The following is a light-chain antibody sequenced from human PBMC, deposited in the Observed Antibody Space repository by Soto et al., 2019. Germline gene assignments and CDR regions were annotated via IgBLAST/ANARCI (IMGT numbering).Light chain of an antibody. CDR1: QSFRGL. Sequence: LLTQSPVTLSLSPGERATLSCRASQSFRGLLAWYQQKPGQAPMLLIYDAYNRATGIPPRFSGSGSGTDFTLTISSLHPEDSAVYYCQQRHMWPITFGQGTRLEIK. V-gene: IGKV3-11*01. CDR3: QQRHMWPIT. J-gene: IGKJ5*01. CDR2: DAY.